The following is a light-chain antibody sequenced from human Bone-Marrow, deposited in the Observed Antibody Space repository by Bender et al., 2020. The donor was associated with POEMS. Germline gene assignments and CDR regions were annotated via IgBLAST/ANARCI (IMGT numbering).Light chain of an antibody. V-gene: IGLV3-25*03. CDR1: ALANQY. CDR3: QSAASSSSPWV. Sequence: DLTQPPSVSLSPGQTATITCSGDALANQYGFWYQKRTGQAPTLVMFKDAERPSGIPERFAGSSSGTTVTLTISAVQAEDEADYYCQSAASSSSPWVFGGGTKLTVL. J-gene: IGLJ3*02. CDR2: KDA.